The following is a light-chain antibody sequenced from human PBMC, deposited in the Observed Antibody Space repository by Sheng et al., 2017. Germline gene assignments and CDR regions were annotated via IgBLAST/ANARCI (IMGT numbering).Light chain of an antibody. V-gene: IGLV7-46*01. Sequence: QAVVTQESSLTASPGGTVTLTCGLQHWTCHPWSLSLLVPAEPGQVPTTLIFDTDNKPSGTPARFSGSLPLGQAALTLSGVQPEDEAEYYCLLYYSGPGVFGGGTKLTVL. CDR3: LLYYSGPGV. CDR2: DTD. J-gene: IGLJ2*01. CDR1: WTCHPWSL.